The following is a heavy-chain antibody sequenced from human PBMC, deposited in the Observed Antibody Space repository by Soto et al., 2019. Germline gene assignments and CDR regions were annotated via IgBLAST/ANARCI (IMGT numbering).Heavy chain of an antibody. J-gene: IGHJ4*02. D-gene: IGHD3-22*01. CDR1: GGSVSSGSYY. CDR2: IYYSGST. CDR3: ARYIVGLMIVDY. Sequence: ETLSLTCTVSGGSVSSGSYYWSWIRQPPGKGLEWIGYIYYSGSTNYNPSLKSRVTISVDTSKNQFSLKLSSVTAADTAVYYCARYIVGLMIVDYWGQGTLVTVSS. V-gene: IGHV4-61*01.